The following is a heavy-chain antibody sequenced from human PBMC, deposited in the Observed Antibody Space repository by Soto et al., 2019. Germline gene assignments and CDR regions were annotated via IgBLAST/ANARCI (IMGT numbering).Heavy chain of an antibody. CDR3: ARASGVVGATYVFDI. D-gene: IGHD1-26*01. CDR2: IIPILAIA. V-gene: IGHV1-69*02. Sequence: QVQLVQSGAEVKKPGSSVKVSCKASGGTFNSYTISWVRQAPGQGLEWMGRIIPILAIANYAQKFQGRVTITADKSTSTAYMELSSLRSEDTAVYYCARASGVVGATYVFDIWGQGTMVTVSS. J-gene: IGHJ3*02. CDR1: GGTFNSYT.